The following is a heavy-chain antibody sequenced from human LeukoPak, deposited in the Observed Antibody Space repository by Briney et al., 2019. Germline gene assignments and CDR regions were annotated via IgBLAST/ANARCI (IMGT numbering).Heavy chain of an antibody. CDR2: IYYGGNT. D-gene: IGHD6-13*01. CDR3: ARGENVAAAGIEY. Sequence: PSETLPLTCIVSGGSVSSGRHSWAWIRQPPGMGLEWIGSIYYGGNTYYSLSLKSRVTISVETSKNQFSLRLSSVTATDTAVYYCARGENVAAAGIEYWGQGTLVTVSS. J-gene: IGHJ4*02. CDR1: GGSVSSGRHS. V-gene: IGHV4-39*01.